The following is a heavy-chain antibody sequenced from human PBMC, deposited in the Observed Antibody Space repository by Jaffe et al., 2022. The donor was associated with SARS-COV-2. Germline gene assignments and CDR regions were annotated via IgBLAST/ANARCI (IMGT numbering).Heavy chain of an antibody. V-gene: IGHV3-21*01. CDR1: GFTFSSYS. D-gene: IGHD2-21*02. CDR2: ISSSSSYI. Sequence: EVQLVESGGGLVKPGGSLRLSCAASGFTFSSYSMNWVRQAPGKGLEWVSSISSSSSYIYYADSVKGRFTISRDNAKNSLYLQMNSLRAEDTAVYYCARDLFSDCGGDCYSVYFDYWGQGTLVTVSS. J-gene: IGHJ4*02. CDR3: ARDLFSDCGGDCYSVYFDY.